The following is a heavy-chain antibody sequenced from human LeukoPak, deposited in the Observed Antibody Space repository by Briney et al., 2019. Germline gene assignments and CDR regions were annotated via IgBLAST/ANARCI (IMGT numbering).Heavy chain of an antibody. V-gene: IGHV1-2*02. CDR3: ATEVTD. CDR2: INPNSGDK. CDR1: GYTFTAYY. D-gene: IGHD5-18*01. J-gene: IGHJ4*02. Sequence: ASIRLSCTASGYTFTAYYMHWVRQAPGQGLEWVGCINPNSGDKKYAQKVQGRVTISRDTSISTAYMELSRLRSDDTAVYYCATEVTDWGQGTLVTVFS.